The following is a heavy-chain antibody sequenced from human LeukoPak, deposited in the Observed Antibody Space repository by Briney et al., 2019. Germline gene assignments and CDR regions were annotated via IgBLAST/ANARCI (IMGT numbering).Heavy chain of an antibody. J-gene: IGHJ4*02. CDR3: ARGFRLTTVTTHLDY. CDR2: ISYDGSNK. CDR1: GFTFSSYA. V-gene: IGHV3-30-3*01. D-gene: IGHD4-11*01. Sequence: QPGGSLRLSCAASGFTFSSYAMHWVRQTPGKGLEWVAVISYDGSNKYFADSVKGRFTIFRDNSMNTLYLQMNSLRAEDTAVYYCARGFRLTTVTTHLDYWGQGTLVTVSS.